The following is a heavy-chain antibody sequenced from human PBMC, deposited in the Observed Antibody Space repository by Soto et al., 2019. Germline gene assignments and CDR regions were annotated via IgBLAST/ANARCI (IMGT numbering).Heavy chain of an antibody. CDR3: ARLNRGVIIRAYYYYYYMDV. D-gene: IGHD3-10*01. J-gene: IGHJ6*03. Sequence: PSETLSLTCTVSGGSISSYYWSWIRQPPGKGLEWIGYIYYSGSTSYNPSLKSRVTISVDTSKNQFSLKLSSVTAADTAVYYCARLNRGVIIRAYYYYYYMDVWGKGTTVTVSS. V-gene: IGHV4-59*08. CDR2: IYYSGST. CDR1: GGSISSYY.